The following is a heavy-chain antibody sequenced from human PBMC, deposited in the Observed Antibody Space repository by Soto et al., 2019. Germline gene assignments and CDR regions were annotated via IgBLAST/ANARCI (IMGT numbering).Heavy chain of an antibody. V-gene: IGHV1-3*01. CDR2: IISVNDKT. CDR3: ARGRRYCTGNNCYTDFDF. D-gene: IGHD2-2*02. J-gene: IGHJ4*02. CDR1: GYLFTDFG. Sequence: XSVKVSCKASGYLFTDFGIDWVRQAPGQRLEWLGWIISVNDKTLYSPKFQGRLAITRDTSANTAYMDLYSLRSEDSAVYYCARGRRYCTGNNCYTDFDFWGQGSLVTVPS.